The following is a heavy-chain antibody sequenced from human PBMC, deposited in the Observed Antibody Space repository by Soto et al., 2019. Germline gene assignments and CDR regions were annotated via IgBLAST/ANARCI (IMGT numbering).Heavy chain of an antibody. V-gene: IGHV1-18*01. D-gene: IGHD1-1*01. CDR2: ISALNGNT. J-gene: IGHJ4*02. Sequence: QVHLVQSGAEVKKPGASVKVSCKGSGYAFTTYGITWVRQAPGQGLGWMGWISALNGNTNYAQELQGRVTVTRDPSTITAYMELRSLRADDAAVYYCARGRYGDYWGQGALVTVSS. CDR3: ARGRYGDY. CDR1: GYAFTTYG.